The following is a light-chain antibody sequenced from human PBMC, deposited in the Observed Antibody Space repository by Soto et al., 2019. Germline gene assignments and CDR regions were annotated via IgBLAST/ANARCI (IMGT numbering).Light chain of an antibody. CDR3: CAYSTSGTHV. J-gene: IGLJ1*01. Sequence: QSALTQPASVSGSPGQSITFSCTGTSSDVGSYDYVSWHQQHPGKAPKLIIYDVNNRPSGVPSRFSGSKSVNTASLIISGLQTEDEADYYCCAYSTSGTHVFGTGTKLTVL. CDR1: SSDVGSYDY. V-gene: IGLV2-14*03. CDR2: DVN.